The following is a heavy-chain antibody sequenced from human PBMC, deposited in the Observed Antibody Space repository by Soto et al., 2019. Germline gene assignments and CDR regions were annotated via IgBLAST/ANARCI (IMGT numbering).Heavy chain of an antibody. CDR2: IYDSGST. D-gene: IGHD3-10*01. Sequence: SETLSLTCTVSGGSIRSYYWSWIRQPPGKGLEWIGHIYDSGSTKYNPSLKSRVTISVDTSKNQFSLKVSSVTAADTAVYNCARRTGYYYGMDVWGQGTTVTVSS. J-gene: IGHJ6*02. CDR3: ARRTGYYYGMDV. CDR1: GGSIRSYY. V-gene: IGHV4-59*08.